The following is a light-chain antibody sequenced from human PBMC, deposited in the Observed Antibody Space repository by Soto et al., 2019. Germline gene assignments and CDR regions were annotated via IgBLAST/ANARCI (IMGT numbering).Light chain of an antibody. V-gene: IGKV1-39*01. J-gene: IGKJ3*01. Sequence: DIQMTQSPSSLSASVGDRVTITCRASQSISSYLNWDQQKPGKAPKLLIYAASSLHSGVPSRFSGRRSGTDFTLTISSLQPEEFAPYYCQQSYSTPFTFGPGTKVDIK. CDR2: AAS. CDR3: QQSYSTPFT. CDR1: QSISSY.